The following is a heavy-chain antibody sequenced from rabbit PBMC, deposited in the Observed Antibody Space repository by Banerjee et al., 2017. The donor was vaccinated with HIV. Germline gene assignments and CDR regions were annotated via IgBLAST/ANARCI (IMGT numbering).Heavy chain of an antibody. Sequence: QSLEESGGDLVKPGASLTLTCTASGFSFSSSYYMCWVRQAPGKGLEWIACIYTGSGNTYYASWAKGRFTISKTSSTTVTLQMTSLTAADTATYSCAREVSAGDTDYGYGLWGPGTLVTVS. V-gene: IGHV1S40*01. J-gene: IGHJ4*01. D-gene: IGHD6-1*01. CDR3: AREVSAGDTDYGYGL. CDR1: GFSFSSSYY. CDR2: IYTGSGNT.